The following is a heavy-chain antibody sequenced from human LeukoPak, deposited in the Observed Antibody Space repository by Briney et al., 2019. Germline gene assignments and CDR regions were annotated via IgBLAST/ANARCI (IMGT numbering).Heavy chain of an antibody. J-gene: IGHJ4*02. CDR2: ISYDGSNK. CDR1: GFTFSSYA. CDR3: ARAIPAAIVSSSDY. V-gene: IGHV3-30-3*01. D-gene: IGHD2-2*01. Sequence: QSGGSLRLSCAASGFTFSSYAMHWVRQAPGKGLEWVAVISYDGSNKYYADSVKGRFTISRDNSKNTLYLQMNSLRAEDTAVYYCARAIPAAIVSSSDYWGQGTLVTVSS.